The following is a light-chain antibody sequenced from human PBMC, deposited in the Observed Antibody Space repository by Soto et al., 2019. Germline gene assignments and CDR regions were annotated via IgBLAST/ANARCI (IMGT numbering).Light chain of an antibody. Sequence: DIQMTQSPSSLSASVGDRVTITYRASQGIRNDLGWYQQKPGKAPKRVIYAASSSQSGVPSRFSGSGSGKEFTLTIRRLQAGDFATYYCLQHNSYPPTFGQGTKGDIK. V-gene: IGKV1-17*01. J-gene: IGKJ1*01. CDR3: LQHNSYPPT. CDR2: AAS. CDR1: QGIRND.